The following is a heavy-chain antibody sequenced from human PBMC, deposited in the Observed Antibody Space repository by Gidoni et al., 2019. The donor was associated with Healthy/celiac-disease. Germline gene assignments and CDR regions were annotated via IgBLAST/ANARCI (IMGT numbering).Heavy chain of an antibody. Sequence: EVQLVESGGGLVQPGGSLRLSCAASGFTSSSHDMHWVRQATGKGLEWVSAIGTAGDTYDPGSVKGRFTISRENAKNSLYLQMNSLRAGDTAVYYCARALNDILTGYYGAFDIWGQGTMVTVSS. CDR3: ARALNDILTGYYGAFDI. CDR1: GFTSSSHD. CDR2: IGTAGDT. J-gene: IGHJ3*02. D-gene: IGHD3-9*01. V-gene: IGHV3-13*01.